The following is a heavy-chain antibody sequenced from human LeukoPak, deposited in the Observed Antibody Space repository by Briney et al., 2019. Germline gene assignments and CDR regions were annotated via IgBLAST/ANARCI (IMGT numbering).Heavy chain of an antibody. CDR2: INPNGGGT. Sequence: GASVKVSCKASGYTFTGYYMHWVRQAPGQGLEWMGWINPNGGGTNYAQKFQGRVTMTRDTSISTAYMELSRLRSDDTAVYYCARVREAYCGGDCSYFDYWGQGTLVTVSS. J-gene: IGHJ4*02. CDR3: ARVREAYCGGDCSYFDY. CDR1: GYTFTGYY. V-gene: IGHV1-2*02. D-gene: IGHD2-21*01.